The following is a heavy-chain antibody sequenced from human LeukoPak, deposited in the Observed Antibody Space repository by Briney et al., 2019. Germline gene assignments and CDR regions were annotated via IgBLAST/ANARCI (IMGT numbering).Heavy chain of an antibody. CDR1: GFTFSSYS. CDR2: ISSSSSYI. V-gene: IGHV3-21*01. D-gene: IGHD2-2*02. J-gene: IGHJ3*02. CDR3: ARDGCSSTSCYRRNAFDI. Sequence: GGSLGLSCAASGFTFSSYSMNWVRQAPGKGLEWVSSISSSSSYIYYADSVKGRFTISRDNAKNSLYLQMNSLRAEDTAVYYCARDGCSSTSCYRRNAFDIWGQGTVVTVSS.